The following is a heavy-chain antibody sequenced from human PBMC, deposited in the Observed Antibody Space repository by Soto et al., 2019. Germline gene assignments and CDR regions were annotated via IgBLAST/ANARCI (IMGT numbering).Heavy chain of an antibody. V-gene: IGHV3-30*18. J-gene: IGHJ6*02. CDR1: GFTFSSYG. CDR3: AKIGPITMVRGVIEDLYYYYGMDV. Sequence: GGSLRLSCAASGFTFSSYGMHWVRQAPGKGLEWVAVISYDGSNKYYADSVKGRFTISRDNSKNTLYLQMNSLRAEDTAVYYCAKIGPITMVRGVIEDLYYYYGMDVWGQGTTVTVYS. D-gene: IGHD3-10*01. CDR2: ISYDGSNK.